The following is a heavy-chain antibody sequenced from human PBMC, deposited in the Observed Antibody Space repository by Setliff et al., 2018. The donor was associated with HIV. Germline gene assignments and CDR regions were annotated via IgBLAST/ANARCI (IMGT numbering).Heavy chain of an antibody. Sequence: ASVKVSCKASGDTFSSYAISWVRQAPGQGLEWMGGIIPIFGTANYAQKFQDRVTITADESTSTAYMELSSLRSEDTAVYYCARGDTPSYYYYYYMDVWGKGTTVTVS. CDR3: ARGDTPSYYYYYYMDV. CDR1: GDTFSSYA. CDR2: IIPIFGTA. D-gene: IGHD2-15*01. J-gene: IGHJ6*03. V-gene: IGHV1-69*13.